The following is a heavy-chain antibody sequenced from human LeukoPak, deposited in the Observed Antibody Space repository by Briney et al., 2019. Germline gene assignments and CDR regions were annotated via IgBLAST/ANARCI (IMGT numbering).Heavy chain of an antibody. J-gene: IGHJ4*02. D-gene: IGHD3-10*01. CDR3: ARNYYGSGSYDLGFDY. V-gene: IGHV1-2*02. CDR2: INPNSGGT. Sequence: VASVKVSCKASGYTFTGYYMHWVRQAPGQGLEWMGWINPNSGGTNYAQEFQGRVTMTRDTSISTAYMELSRLRSDDTAVYYCARNYYGSGSYDLGFDYWGQGTLVTVSS. CDR1: GYTFTGYY.